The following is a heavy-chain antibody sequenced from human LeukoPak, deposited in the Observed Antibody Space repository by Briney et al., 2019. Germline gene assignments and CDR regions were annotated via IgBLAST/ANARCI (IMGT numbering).Heavy chain of an antibody. CDR3: ARGHYGSGSYYQARYYFDY. CDR1: GGSFSGYY. CDR2: INHSGST. V-gene: IGHV4-34*01. J-gene: IGHJ4*02. Sequence: SETLSLTCAVYGGSFSGYYWSWIRQPPGKGLEWIGEINHSGSTNYKPSLKSRVTISVDTSKNQFSLKLSSVTAADTAVYYCARGHYGSGSYYQARYYFDYWGQGTLVTVSS. D-gene: IGHD3-10*01.